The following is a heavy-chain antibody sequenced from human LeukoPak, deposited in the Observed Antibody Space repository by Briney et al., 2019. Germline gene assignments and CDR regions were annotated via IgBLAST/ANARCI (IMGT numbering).Heavy chain of an antibody. J-gene: IGHJ3*02. Sequence: GASVKVSCKASGYTFTGYYMHWVRQAPGQGLEWMGWINPNSGGTNYAQKFQGRVTMTRDTSISTAYMELSRLRSDDTAVYYCARDSERTCRALLPGCAFDIWGQGTMVTVSS. D-gene: IGHD5-24*01. CDR1: GYTFTGYY. CDR2: INPNSGGT. V-gene: IGHV1-2*02. CDR3: ARDSERTCRALLPGCAFDI.